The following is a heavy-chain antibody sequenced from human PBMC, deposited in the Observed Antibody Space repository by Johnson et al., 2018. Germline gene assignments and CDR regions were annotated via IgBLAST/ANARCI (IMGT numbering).Heavy chain of an antibody. CDR3: AKVSVPYYYGSGSYSYYNMDV. J-gene: IGHJ6*03. Sequence: VQLVQSGGVVVQPGGSLRLSCAASGFTFDDYAMHWVRQAPGKGLEWVSLISWDGGSTYYADSVKGRFTISRDNSKNSLYRQMNSLRPEDTALFYCAKVSVPYYYGSGSYSYYNMDVWGKGTTVTVSS. CDR1: GFTFDDYA. V-gene: IGHV3-43D*03. D-gene: IGHD3-10*01. CDR2: ISWDGGST.